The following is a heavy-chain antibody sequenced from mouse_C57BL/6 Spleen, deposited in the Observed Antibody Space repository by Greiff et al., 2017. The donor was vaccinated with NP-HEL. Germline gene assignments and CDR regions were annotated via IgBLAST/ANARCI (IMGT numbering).Heavy chain of an antibody. J-gene: IGHJ4*01. V-gene: IGHV1-69*01. CDR3: ARSDYYGSSPGAMDY. CDR1: GYTFTSYW. D-gene: IGHD1-1*01. Sequence: QVQLQQPGAELVMPGASVKLSCKASGYTFTSYWMHWVKQRPGQGLEWIGEIDPSDSYNNYNQKFKGKSTLTVDKSSSTAYMQLSSLTSEDSAVYYCARSDYYGSSPGAMDYWGQGTSVTVSS. CDR2: IDPSDSYN.